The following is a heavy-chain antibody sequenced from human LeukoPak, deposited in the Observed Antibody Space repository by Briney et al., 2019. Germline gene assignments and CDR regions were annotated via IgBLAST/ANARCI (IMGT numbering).Heavy chain of an antibody. CDR1: GFTFSTYA. J-gene: IGHJ4*02. V-gene: IGHV3-23*01. CDR3: ARDRGDVSRNHPFDY. D-gene: IGHD1-14*01. CDR2: ISGSGGGT. Sequence: GGSLRLSCAASGFTFSTYAMSWVRQAAGKGLEWVSLISGSGGGTYYADSVKGRFTISRDNAKSTLYLEMNSLRADDTAVYYCARDRGDVSRNHPFDYWGQGTLVTVSS.